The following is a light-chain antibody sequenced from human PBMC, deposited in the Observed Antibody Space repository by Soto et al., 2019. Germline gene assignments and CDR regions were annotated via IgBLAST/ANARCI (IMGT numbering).Light chain of an antibody. V-gene: IGKV3-11*01. CDR2: DAS. Sequence: EIVLTQSPATLSLCPGERATLSCRASQSVSSYLAWYQQKPGQAPRLLIYDASNRATGIPARFSGSGSGTDFTLTISSLEPEDFAVYYCQQRSNWHELTFGGGTKVEIK. CDR1: QSVSSY. J-gene: IGKJ4*01. CDR3: QQRSNWHELT.